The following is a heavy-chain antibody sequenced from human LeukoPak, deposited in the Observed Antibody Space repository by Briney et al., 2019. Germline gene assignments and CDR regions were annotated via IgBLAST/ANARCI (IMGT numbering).Heavy chain of an antibody. V-gene: IGHV3-7*01. CDR2: IRQDGGTK. Sequence: PGGSLRLSCAASGFTFRTSWMTWFRQAPGKGLEGVANIRQDGGTKYYVDSVKGRFTISRDNAKNSLYLQMNSLRVEDTAVYYCARDLSYFDYWGQGTLVTVSS. J-gene: IGHJ4*02. CDR3: ARDLSYFDY. CDR1: GFTFRTSW.